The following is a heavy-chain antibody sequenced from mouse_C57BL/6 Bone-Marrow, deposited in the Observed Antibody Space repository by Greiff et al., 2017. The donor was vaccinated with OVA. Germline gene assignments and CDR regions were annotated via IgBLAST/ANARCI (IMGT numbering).Heavy chain of an antibody. J-gene: IGHJ2*01. CDR3: ARRLYYFDY. CDR1: GFTFSDYG. Sequence: EVQVVESGGGLVKPGGSLTLSCAASGFTFSDYGMHWVRQAPEKGLEWVAYISSGSSTIYYADTVKGRFIISRDNAKNTLFMQLTSLRSEDTAMYYCARRLYYFDYGGQGTTLTVSS. CDR2: ISSGSSTI. V-gene: IGHV5-17*01.